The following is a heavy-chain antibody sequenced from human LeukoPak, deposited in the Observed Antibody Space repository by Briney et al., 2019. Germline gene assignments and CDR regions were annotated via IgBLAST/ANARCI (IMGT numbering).Heavy chain of an antibody. CDR1: GFTLSNHW. CDR3: AILMSGIVGATLDY. Sequence: GGSLRLSCAASGFTLSNHWMIWVRQAPGKGLECVANIKQDGIEKYYLDSVKGRFTISRDNAKNSVYLQMNSLRVEDTAVYYCAILMSGIVGATLDYWGQGTLVTVSS. D-gene: IGHD1-26*01. CDR2: IKQDGIEK. V-gene: IGHV3-7*01. J-gene: IGHJ4*02.